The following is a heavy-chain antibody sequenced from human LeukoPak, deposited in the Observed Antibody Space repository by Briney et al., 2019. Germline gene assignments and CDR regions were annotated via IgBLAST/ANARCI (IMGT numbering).Heavy chain of an antibody. CDR2: MNPNSGNT. CDR3: ARGRNRYYDSSGDLDY. J-gene: IGHJ4*02. Sequence: ASVKVSCKASGGTFSSYAISWVRQATGQGLEWMGWMNPNSGNTGYAQKFQGRVTMTRNTSISTAYMELSSLRSEDTAVYYCARGRNRYYDSSGDLDYWGQGTLVTVSS. V-gene: IGHV1-8*02. D-gene: IGHD3-22*01. CDR1: GGTFSSYA.